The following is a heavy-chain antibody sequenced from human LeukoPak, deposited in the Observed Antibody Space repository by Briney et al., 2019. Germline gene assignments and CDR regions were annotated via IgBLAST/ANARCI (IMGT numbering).Heavy chain of an antibody. CDR3: ARSPITVAGYFDF. Sequence: GESLQISCKGSGYSFTTYWIAWGRQMPGKGLECLGLFYPADSETRYSPSFQGQVTFSADKSINTAYLQWSSLKASDTAIYYCARSPITVAGYFDFWGQGTLVTVSS. CDR1: GYSFTTYW. CDR2: FYPADSET. J-gene: IGHJ4*02. D-gene: IGHD6-13*01. V-gene: IGHV5-51*01.